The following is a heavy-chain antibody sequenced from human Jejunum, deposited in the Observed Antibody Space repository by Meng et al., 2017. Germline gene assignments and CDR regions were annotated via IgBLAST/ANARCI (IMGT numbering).Heavy chain of an antibody. CDR3: AKLRHLGWGSIAN. D-gene: IGHD3-16*01. V-gene: IGHV3-23*01. CDR1: GFTFSSNG. Sequence: GESLKISCAGSGFTFSSNGMSWVRQAPGKGLEWVSAISGSGDITKHADSVKGRFTISRDNSKNTLYLQMNSLRVEDTAVYYCAKLRHLGWGSIANWGQGALVTVSS. CDR2: ISGSGDIT. J-gene: IGHJ4*02.